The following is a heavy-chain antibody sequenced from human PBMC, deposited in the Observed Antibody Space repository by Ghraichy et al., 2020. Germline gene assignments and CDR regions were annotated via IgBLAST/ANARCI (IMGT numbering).Heavy chain of an antibody. D-gene: IGHD2-2*01. V-gene: IGHV3-43*01. CDR1: GFTFDDYT. CDR3: AKDISPYCSSTSCPPGGMDV. J-gene: IGHJ6*02. CDR2: ISWDGGST. Sequence: GGSLRLSCAASGFTFDDYTMHWVRQAPGKGLEWVSLISWDGGSTYYADSVKGRFTISRDNSKNSLYLQMNSLRTEDTALYYCAKDISPYCSSTSCPPGGMDVWGQGTTVTVSS.